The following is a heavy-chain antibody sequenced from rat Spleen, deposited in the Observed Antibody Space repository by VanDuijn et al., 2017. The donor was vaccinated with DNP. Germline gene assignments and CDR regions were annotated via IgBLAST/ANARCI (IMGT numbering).Heavy chain of an antibody. V-gene: IGHV3-1*01. CDR1: GYSITHNY. Sequence: EVQLQASGPGLVKPSQSLSLTCSVTGYSITHNYWGWIRQFPGNKMEYIGHISYSGRTTYNPSLKSRIYITRDTSKNQFFLQLNSSKTEGTATYYWARWVYYWDYWGQGGRVTVSS. J-gene: IGHJ2*01. CDR3: ARWVYYWDY. CDR2: ISYSGRT.